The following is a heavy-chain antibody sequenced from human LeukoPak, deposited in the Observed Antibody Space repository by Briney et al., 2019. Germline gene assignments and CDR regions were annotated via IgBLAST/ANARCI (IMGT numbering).Heavy chain of an antibody. CDR1: GESFSGYY. Sequence: SETLSLTCAVYGESFSGYYWSWIRQPPGRGLEWIGEINHSGSTSYSASLKSRVTISVDTSKNQFSLKLNSVTAADTAVYYCARGDIAAGGAPFDYWGQGTLVTVSS. D-gene: IGHD6-13*01. CDR2: INHSGST. V-gene: IGHV4-34*01. CDR3: ARGDIAAGGAPFDY. J-gene: IGHJ4*02.